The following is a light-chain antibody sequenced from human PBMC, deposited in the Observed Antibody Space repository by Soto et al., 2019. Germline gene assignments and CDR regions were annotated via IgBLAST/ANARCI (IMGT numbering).Light chain of an antibody. CDR3: SSYTSSSTVV. CDR2: DVS. V-gene: IGLV2-14*01. CDR1: SSDVGGYNY. Sequence: QSVLTQPASVSGSPGQSITISCTGTSSDVGGYNYVCWYQQHPGKAPKLMIYDVSNRPSGVSNRFSGSKSGNTASLTISGLQAEDETDYYFSSYTSSSTVVFGGGTKLTVL. J-gene: IGLJ2*01.